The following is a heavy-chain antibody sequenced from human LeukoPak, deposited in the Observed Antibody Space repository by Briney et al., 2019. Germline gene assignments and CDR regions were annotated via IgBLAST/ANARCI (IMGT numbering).Heavy chain of an antibody. D-gene: IGHD3-9*01. CDR2: NYYSGIT. V-gene: IGHV4-59*01. CDR1: GTSINSYY. Sequence: SETLSLTCSFSGTSINSYYWSWIRQPPGKGLEWIGYNYYSGITNYNPSLKSRVTISVDTSKNQFSLKLSSVTAADTAVYYCARGGPYYDILTGYNNWFDPWGQGTLITVSS. CDR3: ARGGPYYDILTGYNNWFDP. J-gene: IGHJ5*02.